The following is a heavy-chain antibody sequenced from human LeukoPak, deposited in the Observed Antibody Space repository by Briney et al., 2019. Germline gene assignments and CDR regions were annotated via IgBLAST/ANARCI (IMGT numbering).Heavy chain of an antibody. CDR3: VRITGTGDFDI. CDR2: IRDSGENT. Sequence: GGSLRLSCADSGFTFNIHAMSWVRQSPVKGLEWVSSIRDSGENTYYADSVKGRFTISRDNSKNTLYLQMNSPRAEDTALHYCVRITGTGDFDIWGQGTMVTVSS. V-gene: IGHV3-23*01. D-gene: IGHD3-10*01. J-gene: IGHJ3*02. CDR1: GFTFNIHA.